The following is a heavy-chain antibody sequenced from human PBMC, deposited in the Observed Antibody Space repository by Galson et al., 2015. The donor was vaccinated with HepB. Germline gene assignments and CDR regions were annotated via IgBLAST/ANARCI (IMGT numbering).Heavy chain of an antibody. CDR1: GFTFSTYA. CDR2: ISFDGINE. Sequence: SLRLSCAASGFTFSTYAMHWVRQAPGKGLEWVAVISFDGINEYYADSVTGRYTISRDNSKNTLYLQMNSLRVEDTGVYFCVRRAAEDPPAPADFDPWGQGTLVIVAS. V-gene: IGHV3-30*04. J-gene: IGHJ5*02. CDR3: VRRAAEDPPAPADFDP. D-gene: IGHD1-14*01.